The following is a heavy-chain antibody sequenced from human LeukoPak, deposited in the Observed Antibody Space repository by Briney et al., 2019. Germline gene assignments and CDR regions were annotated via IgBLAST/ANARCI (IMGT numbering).Heavy chain of an antibody. Sequence: HAGGSLRLSCVASGFTFSSYWMTWVHQAPGKGLEWLANIKEDGSIQYYLDTVRGRFTISRDNAKTSVYLQLNSLRADDTAVYYCARDVWTGVAVSDYWGQGTLVTVSS. CDR3: ARDVWTGVAVSDY. D-gene: IGHD6-19*01. J-gene: IGHJ4*02. CDR2: IKEDGSIQ. CDR1: GFTFSSYW. V-gene: IGHV3-7*01.